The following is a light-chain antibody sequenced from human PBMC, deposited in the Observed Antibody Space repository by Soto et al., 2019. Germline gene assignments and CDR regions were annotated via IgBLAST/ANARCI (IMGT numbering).Light chain of an antibody. V-gene: IGKV3-15*01. CDR2: AAS. CDR3: QQYNSYWT. Sequence: EIVMTQSPATLSVSPGERATLSCRASQSVRSNLAWYQQKPGQPPRLLIYAASTRVTTIPARFSGSEFGTEFTLTISSLQSEDFATYYCQQYNSYWTFGQGTRW. CDR1: QSVRSN. J-gene: IGKJ1*01.